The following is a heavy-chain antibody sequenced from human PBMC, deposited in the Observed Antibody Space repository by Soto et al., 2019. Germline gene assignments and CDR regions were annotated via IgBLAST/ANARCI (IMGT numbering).Heavy chain of an antibody. CDR2: ISGSGRNT. CDR3: AKSMDV. Sequence: EEPLLESGGGLVQPGGSLRLSCAASGFTFSSYAMNWVRHLPGKGLEWVSAISGSGRNTYYADSVKGRFTISRDNSKNTLYLQMNSLGADDTAVYYCAKSMDVWGQGTTVIVSS. J-gene: IGHJ6*02. V-gene: IGHV3-23*01. CDR1: GFTFSSYA.